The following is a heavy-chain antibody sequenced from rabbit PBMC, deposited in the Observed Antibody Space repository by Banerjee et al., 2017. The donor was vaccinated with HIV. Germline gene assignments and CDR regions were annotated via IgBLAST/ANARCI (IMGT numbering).Heavy chain of an antibody. CDR1: GFSFSSSYW. Sequence: QSLEESGGDLVKPGASLTLTCTASGFSFSSSYWPCWVRQAPGKGLEWIACIYAGSSGSTYYASWAKGRFTISKTSSTTVTLQMTSLTAADTATYFCATGDGGDGYASRWNLWGPGTLVTVS. J-gene: IGHJ4*01. CDR3: ATGDGGDGYASRWNL. D-gene: IGHD6-1*01. CDR2: IYAGSSGST. V-gene: IGHV1S40*01.